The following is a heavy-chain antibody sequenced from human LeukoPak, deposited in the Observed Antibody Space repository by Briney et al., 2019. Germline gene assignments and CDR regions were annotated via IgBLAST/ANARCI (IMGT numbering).Heavy chain of an antibody. CDR1: GFTFSSYS. V-gene: IGHV3-21*01. D-gene: IGHD5-18*01. CDR2: ISSSSSYI. Sequence: GGSLRLSCAPSGFTFSSYSMNWVRQAPGKGLEWVSSISSSSSYIYYADSVKGRFTISRDNAKNSLYLQMNSLRAEDTAVYYCARDHDTAAGYYYYGMDVWGQGTTVTVSS. J-gene: IGHJ6*02. CDR3: ARDHDTAAGYYYYGMDV.